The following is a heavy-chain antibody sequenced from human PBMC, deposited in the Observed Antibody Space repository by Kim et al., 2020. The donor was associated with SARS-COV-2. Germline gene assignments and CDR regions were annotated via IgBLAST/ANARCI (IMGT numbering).Heavy chain of an antibody. J-gene: IGHJ3*02. CDR1: GNTLTELS. Sequence: ASVKVSCKVSGNTLTELSIHWVRQAPGKGLEWMGGFDPEDGETIYAQKFQGRVTMTEDTSTDTAYMDLSSLRSEDTAVYYCATVGSSWYQSTPGVYIWGAFDIWGQGTMVTVSS. CDR2: FDPEDGET. CDR3: ATVGSSWYQSTPGVYIWGAFDI. D-gene: IGHD6-13*01. V-gene: IGHV1-24*01.